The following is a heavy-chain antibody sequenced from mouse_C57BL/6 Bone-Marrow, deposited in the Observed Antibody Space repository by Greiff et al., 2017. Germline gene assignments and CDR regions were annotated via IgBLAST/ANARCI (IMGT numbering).Heavy chain of an antibody. CDR3: ASVYYGNLDYYSMDY. Sequence: VQLQESGAELMKPGASVQLSCKATGYTFTGYCIEWVKQRPGHGLEWICRIFPGSGSTNYNEKFKGKATFTADTSSTPADMQLSSLTIDDSAIYYCASVYYGNLDYYSMDYWGQGTTVTVSS. V-gene: IGHV1-9*01. CDR2: IFPGSGST. J-gene: IGHJ4*01. CDR1: GYTFTGYC. D-gene: IGHD2-1*01.